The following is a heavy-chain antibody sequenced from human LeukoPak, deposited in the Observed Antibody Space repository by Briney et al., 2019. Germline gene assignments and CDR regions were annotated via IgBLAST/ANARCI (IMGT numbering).Heavy chain of an antibody. CDR3: ARGSDILTGYYRT. Sequence: PSETLSLTCTVSGYSISSGYYWGWIRQPPGKGLEWIGTIYHSGSTNYNPSLKSRVTISVDTSKNQFSLKLSSVTAADTAVYYCARGSDILTGYYRTWGQGTLVTVSS. CDR1: GYSISSGYY. V-gene: IGHV4-38-2*02. D-gene: IGHD3-9*01. CDR2: IYHSGST. J-gene: IGHJ5*02.